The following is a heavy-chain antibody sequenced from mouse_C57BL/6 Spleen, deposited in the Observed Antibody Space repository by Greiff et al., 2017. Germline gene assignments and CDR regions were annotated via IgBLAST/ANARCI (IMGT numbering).Heavy chain of an antibody. J-gene: IGHJ3*01. Sequence: QVQLQQSGAELAGPGASVKLSCKAAGYTFPSAGRSRVKQRTGQGLEWIGEIYPRSGNTYYNEKFKGKATLTADKSSSTAYMELRSLTSEDSAVYFCARKDDYDPFAYWGQGTLVTVSA. V-gene: IGHV1-81*01. CDR1: GYTFPSAG. CDR3: ARKDDYDPFAY. CDR2: IYPRSGNT. D-gene: IGHD2-4*01.